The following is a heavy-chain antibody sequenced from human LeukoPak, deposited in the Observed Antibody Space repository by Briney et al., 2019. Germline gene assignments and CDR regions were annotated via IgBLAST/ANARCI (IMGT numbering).Heavy chain of an antibody. CDR3: AKDIHSSGWYFDY. J-gene: IGHJ4*02. CDR2: ISWNSGGI. D-gene: IGHD6-19*01. V-gene: IGHV3-9*01. CDR1: GFTFDDYA. Sequence: GGSLRLSCAASGFTFDDYAMHWVRQAPGKGLEWVSGISWNSGGIGYADSVKGRFTISRDNAKNSLYLQMNSLRAEDTALYYCAKDIHSSGWYFDYGGQGTLVTVSS.